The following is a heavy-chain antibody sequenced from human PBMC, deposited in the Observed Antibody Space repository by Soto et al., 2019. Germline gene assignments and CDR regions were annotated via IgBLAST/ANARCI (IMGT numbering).Heavy chain of an antibody. D-gene: IGHD4-17*01. V-gene: IGHV1-58*02. J-gene: IGHJ6*03. CDR2: IVVGSGNT. CDR1: GFTFTSPA. Sequence: SVKVACQASGFTFTSPAMQWVRKARGQRLEWIGWIVVGSGNTDYAQKFQERVTITRDMSTSTAYMELSSLRSEDTAVYCCAALSYGDKYYYYYMDVWGKGTTVTVSS. CDR3: AALSYGDKYYYYYMDV.